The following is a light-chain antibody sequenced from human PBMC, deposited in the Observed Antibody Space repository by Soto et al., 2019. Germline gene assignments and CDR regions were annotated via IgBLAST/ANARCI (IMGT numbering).Light chain of an antibody. CDR3: QQSYSTRYT. CDR1: QSISSY. CDR2: AAS. Sequence: DIQMTQAPSSLYASVGDSVTITCRASQSISSYLNWYQHKPGKAPKLLIYAASSLQRGVPSRVSGRGSGTDFTLSISNLQPEDFATYAGQQSYSTRYTFGQGNKLETK. V-gene: IGKV1-39*01. J-gene: IGKJ2*01.